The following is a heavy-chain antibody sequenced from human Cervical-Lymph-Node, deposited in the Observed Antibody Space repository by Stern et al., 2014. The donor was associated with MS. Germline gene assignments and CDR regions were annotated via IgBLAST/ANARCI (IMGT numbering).Heavy chain of an antibody. CDR2: LIPLFGTA. J-gene: IGHJ2*01. D-gene: IGHD3-22*01. CDR1: GGNFNTFA. Sequence: VQLVESGAEVKKPGSSVKVSCKTSGGNFNTFALSWVRQAPGQGLEWMGGLIPLFGTANYAQRFQDRVTITADASTSTAYMELSSLRSDDTAVYYCARTPLDSSGYVERSWYFDLWGRGTRVTVSS. CDR3: ARTPLDSSGYVERSWYFDL. V-gene: IGHV1-69*01.